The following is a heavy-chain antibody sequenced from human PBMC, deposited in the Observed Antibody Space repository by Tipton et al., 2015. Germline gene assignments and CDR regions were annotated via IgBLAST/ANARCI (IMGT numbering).Heavy chain of an antibody. CDR3: ARDLEHGMDV. V-gene: IGHV4-61*01. Sequence: TLSLTCTVSGGSVTSGSYYWSWIRQPPGKGLEWIGYISYTDGAHYNPALESRVTISVDTSENQFSLKLSSLTAADTAVYYCARDLEHGMDVWGQGTTVTVSS. J-gene: IGHJ6*02. CDR2: ISYTDGA. CDR1: GGSVTSGSYY. D-gene: IGHD5-24*01.